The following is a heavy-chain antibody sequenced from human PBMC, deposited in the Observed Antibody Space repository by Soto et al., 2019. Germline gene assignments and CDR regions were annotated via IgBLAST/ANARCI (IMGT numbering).Heavy chain of an antibody. D-gene: IGHD2-15*01. CDR1: GGSVSSGSYY. J-gene: IGHJ4*02. CDR3: ARGREWWLARTYYFDY. CDR2: IYYSGST. Sequence: PSETLSLTCTVSGGSVSSGSYYWSWIRQPPGKGLEWIGYIYYSGSTNYNPSLKSRVTISVDTSKNQFSLKLSSVTAADTAVYYCARGREWWLARTYYFDYWGQGTLVTVSS. V-gene: IGHV4-61*01.